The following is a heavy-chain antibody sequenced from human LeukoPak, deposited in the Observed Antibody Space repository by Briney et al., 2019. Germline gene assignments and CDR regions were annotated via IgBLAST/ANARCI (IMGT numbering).Heavy chain of an antibody. J-gene: IGHJ4*02. CDR3: ARAGTRFDY. CDR2: ISYDGSNK. Sequence: GGSLRLSCAASGFTFSSYGMHWVRQAPGKGLEWVAVISYDGSNKYYADSVKGRFTISRDNAKNSLYLQMNSLRDEDTAVYYCARAGTRFDYWGQGTLVTVSS. D-gene: IGHD1-1*01. CDR1: GFTFSSYG. V-gene: IGHV3-30*03.